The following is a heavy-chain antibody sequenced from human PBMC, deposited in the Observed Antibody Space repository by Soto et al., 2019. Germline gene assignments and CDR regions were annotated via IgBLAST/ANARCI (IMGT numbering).Heavy chain of an antibody. CDR2: IGTAGDT. CDR1: GFTFSIYD. CDR3: AKGLSSGSYYLVLDY. D-gene: IGHD3-10*01. J-gene: IGHJ4*02. V-gene: IGHV3-13*01. Sequence: PGGSLRLSCAASGFTFSIYDMHWVRQATRIGLEWVSAIGTAGDTYYPGSVKGRFTISRENAKNSLYLQMNSLRAGDTAVYYCAKGLSSGSYYLVLDYWGQGTLVTVSS.